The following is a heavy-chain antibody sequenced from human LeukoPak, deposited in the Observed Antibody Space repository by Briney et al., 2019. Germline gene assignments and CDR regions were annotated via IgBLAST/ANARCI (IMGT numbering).Heavy chain of an antibody. J-gene: IGHJ5*02. CDR2: IYSGGST. Sequence: GGSLRLSCAASGFTVSSNYMSWVRQAPGKGLEWVSVIYSGGSTYYADSVKGRFTISRDNSKNTLYLQMNSLRAEDTAVYYCARGVGYCSGGSCWAYNWFDPWGQGTLVTVSS. D-gene: IGHD2-15*01. CDR3: ARGVGYCSGGSCWAYNWFDP. V-gene: IGHV3-53*01. CDR1: GFTVSSNY.